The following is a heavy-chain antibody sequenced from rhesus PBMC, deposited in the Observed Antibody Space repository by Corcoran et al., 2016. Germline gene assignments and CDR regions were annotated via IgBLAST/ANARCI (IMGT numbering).Heavy chain of an antibody. J-gene: IGHJ4*01. Sequence: QLQLQESGPGLVKPSETLSLTCAVSGGSISGYWWSWIRQPPGKGLEWIGRIDSSVSTDSNPTRKSRVTISRDTSKNQFSLNLNSVTAADTAVYYCARDPYGSNYFDYWGQGVLVTVSS. CDR2: IDSSVST. CDR1: GGSISGYW. CDR3: ARDPYGSNYFDY. D-gene: IGHD4-29*01. V-gene: IGHV4-173*01.